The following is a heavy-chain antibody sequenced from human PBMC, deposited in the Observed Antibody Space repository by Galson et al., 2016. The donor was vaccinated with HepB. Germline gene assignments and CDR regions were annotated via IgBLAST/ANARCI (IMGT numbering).Heavy chain of an antibody. CDR1: GYSITSYG. D-gene: IGHD3-3*01. V-gene: IGHV1-18*04. CDR2: INTYNGNT. Sequence: VKVSCKASGYSITSYGITWVRQAPGQGLEWMGWINTYNGNTNYAQKVQGRFTLTTDTSTSTAYMELRSLRSDDTAVYYCARAYYDFWSGIHYYYYMDVWGKGTTVTVSS. J-gene: IGHJ6*03. CDR3: ARAYYDFWSGIHYYYYMDV.